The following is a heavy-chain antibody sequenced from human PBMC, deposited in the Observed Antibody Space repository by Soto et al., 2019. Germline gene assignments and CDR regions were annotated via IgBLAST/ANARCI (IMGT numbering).Heavy chain of an antibody. CDR3: ARLEGLATISYYFDF. J-gene: IGHJ4*02. V-gene: IGHV4-39*01. Sequence: QLQESGPGLVKPSETLSLTCSVSGDSINSDKYYWGWIRQPPGKGLEWIGSIYYRGNTYYNPSLPNRVNRSLTKSKSQFSLRLNSVTDADSAVYFCARLEGLATISYYFDFWGQGAQVTVSS. CDR2: IYYRGNT. CDR1: GDSINSDKYY. D-gene: IGHD3-9*01.